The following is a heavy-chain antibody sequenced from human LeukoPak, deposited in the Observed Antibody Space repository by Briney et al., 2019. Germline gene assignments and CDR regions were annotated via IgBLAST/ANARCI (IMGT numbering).Heavy chain of an antibody. CDR1: GYTFTSYA. Sequence: ASVKVSCKASGYTFTSYAMHWVRQAPGQRLEWMGWINAGNGNTKYSQKFQGRVTITRDTSASTAYMELSSLRSEDTAVYYCARGGGYSSSWYHPDYWGQGTLVTVSS. CDR2: INAGNGNT. V-gene: IGHV1-3*01. J-gene: IGHJ4*02. CDR3: ARGGGYSSSWYHPDY. D-gene: IGHD6-13*01.